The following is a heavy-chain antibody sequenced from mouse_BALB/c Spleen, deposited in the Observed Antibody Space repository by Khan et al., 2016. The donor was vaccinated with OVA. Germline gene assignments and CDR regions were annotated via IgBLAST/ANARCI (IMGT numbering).Heavy chain of an antibody. Sequence: QVQLQQSGAELARPGASVKMSCKASGYTFTSYTIHWIKLRPGQGLEWIGYINPSNGYTNYNQKFRDKATLTADKSSTTAYMQLSSLTSDDSAVXNCVRDGAYHRNDGWFAYWGQGTLVTGSA. CDR2: INPSNGYT. CDR1: GYTFTSYT. CDR3: VRDGAYHRNDGWFAY. V-gene: IGHV1-4*01. D-gene: IGHD2-14*01. J-gene: IGHJ3*01.